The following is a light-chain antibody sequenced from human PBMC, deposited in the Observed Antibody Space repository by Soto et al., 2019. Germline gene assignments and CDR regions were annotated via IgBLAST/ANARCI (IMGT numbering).Light chain of an antibody. Sequence: EIVMTQSPATLSVSPGERATLSCRASQSVSSSLAWYLQKPGQAPRLLIYGASSRATGIPDRFSGSGSGTDFTLTISRLEPEDFAVYYCQQYGSSPSWTFGQGTKVDIK. CDR2: GAS. V-gene: IGKV3-20*01. J-gene: IGKJ1*01. CDR3: QQYGSSPSWT. CDR1: QSVSSS.